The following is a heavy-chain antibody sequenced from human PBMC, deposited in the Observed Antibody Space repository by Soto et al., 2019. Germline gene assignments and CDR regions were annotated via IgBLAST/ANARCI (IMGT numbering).Heavy chain of an antibody. Sequence: GASVKVSCKASGYTFTSYDINWGRQATGQGLEWMGWMNPNSGNTGYAQKFQGRVTMTRNTSISTAYMELSSLRSEDTAVYYCARAFVYSSSWYINWFDPWGQGTLVTVSS. CDR3: ARAFVYSSSWYINWFDP. CDR2: MNPNSGNT. D-gene: IGHD6-13*01. CDR1: GYTFTSYD. V-gene: IGHV1-8*01. J-gene: IGHJ5*02.